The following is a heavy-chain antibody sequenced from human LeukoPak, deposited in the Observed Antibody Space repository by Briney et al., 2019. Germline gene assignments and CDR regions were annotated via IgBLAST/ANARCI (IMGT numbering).Heavy chain of an antibody. CDR3: TRDQLGLGDVFDI. D-gene: IGHD7-27*01. V-gene: IGHV3-48*04. J-gene: IGHJ3*02. Sequence: PGGSLRLSCAASGFSFSTYTMKWVRQAPGKGLEWVSYISGSSSTIYYADSVKGRFTISRDNAKNSLYLQMNSLRAEDTAVYYCTRDQLGLGDVFDIWGQGTMVTVSS. CDR1: GFSFSTYT. CDR2: ISGSSSTI.